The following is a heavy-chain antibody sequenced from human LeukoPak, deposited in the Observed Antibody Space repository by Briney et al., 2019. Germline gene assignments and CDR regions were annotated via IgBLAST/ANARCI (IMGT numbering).Heavy chain of an antibody. V-gene: IGHV1-18*01. CDR1: GYTFTSYG. D-gene: IGHD6-13*01. CDR3: ARDRGSSSWYVGGFDP. J-gene: IGHJ5*02. Sequence: ASVKVSCKASGYTFTSYGISWVRQAPGQGLEWMRWISAYNGNTNYAQKLQGRVTMTTDTSTSTAYMELSSLRSEDTAVYYCARDRGSSSWYVGGFDPWGQGTLVTVSS. CDR2: ISAYNGNT.